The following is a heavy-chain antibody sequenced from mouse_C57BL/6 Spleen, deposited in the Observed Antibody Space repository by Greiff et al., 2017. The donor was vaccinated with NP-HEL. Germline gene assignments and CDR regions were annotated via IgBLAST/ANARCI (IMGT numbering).Heavy chain of an antibody. CDR2: INPYNGGT. D-gene: IGHD1-2*01. V-gene: IGHV1-19*01. CDR3: ARSPPLLRFDY. Sequence: VQLQQSGPVLVKPGASVKMSCKASGYTFTDYYMNWVKQSPGKSLEWIGVINPYNGGTSYNQKFKGKATLTVDKSSSTAYMELNSLTSEDSAVYYCARSPPLLRFDYWGQGTTLTVSS. CDR1: GYTFTDYY. J-gene: IGHJ2*01.